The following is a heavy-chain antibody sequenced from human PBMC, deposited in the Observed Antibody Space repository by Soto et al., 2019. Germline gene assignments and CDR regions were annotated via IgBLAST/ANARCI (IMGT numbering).Heavy chain of an antibody. V-gene: IGHV4-39*01. J-gene: IGHJ4*02. CDR2: IYYSGST. CDR1: GGSINSSSYY. D-gene: IGHD3-9*01. Sequence: PSETLSLTCTVSGGSINSSSYYWGWIRQPPGKGLEWIGSIYYSGSTYYNPSLKSRVTISVDTSKNQFSLKLSSVTAADTAGYYCARQPRILPGYSGPFDYWGQGTLVTASP. CDR3: ARQPRILPGYSGPFDY.